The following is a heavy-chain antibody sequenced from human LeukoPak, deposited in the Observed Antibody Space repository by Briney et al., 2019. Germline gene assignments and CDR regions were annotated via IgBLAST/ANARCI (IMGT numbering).Heavy chain of an antibody. CDR2: INSDGSST. Sequence: PGGSLRLSCGASGITFSDYWMRWVRQAAGKGLVWVSRINSDGSSTIYADSVKGRFTISRDNAKNSLYLQMNSLRAEDTAVYYCARDPTSSVAGEFPQGLDYWGQGTLVTVSS. J-gene: IGHJ4*02. CDR3: ARDPTSSVAGEFPQGLDY. V-gene: IGHV3-74*01. CDR1: GITFSDYW. D-gene: IGHD6-19*01.